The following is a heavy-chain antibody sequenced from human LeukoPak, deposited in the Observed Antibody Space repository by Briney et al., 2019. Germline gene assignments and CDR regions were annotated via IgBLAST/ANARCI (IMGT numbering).Heavy chain of an antibody. D-gene: IGHD2-2*01. CDR1: GYSFTSYW. J-gene: IGHJ4*02. CDR2: IYPGDSDT. V-gene: IGHV5-51*01. CDR3: ARSEVGYCSSTSCSLFDY. Sequence: GESLKISCKGSGYSFTSYWIGWVRQMPGKGLEWTGIIYPGDSDTRYSPSFQGQVTISVDKSISTAYLQWSSLKASDTAMYYCARSEVGYCSSTSCSLFDYWGQGTLVTASS.